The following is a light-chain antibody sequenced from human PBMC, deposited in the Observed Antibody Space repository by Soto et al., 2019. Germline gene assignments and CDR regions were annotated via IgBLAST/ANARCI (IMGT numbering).Light chain of an antibody. J-gene: IGLJ2*01. Sequence: QLVLTQSPPASGTPGQRITISCSGGSSNIGSNFVYWYQQLPGTAPKLLIYSNSQRPSGVPDRFSGSKSGTSASLAISGLRSEDEADYYCAAWDDSLSGVVFGGGTKVTVL. CDR2: SNS. V-gene: IGLV1-47*02. CDR3: AAWDDSLSGVV. CDR1: SSNIGSNF.